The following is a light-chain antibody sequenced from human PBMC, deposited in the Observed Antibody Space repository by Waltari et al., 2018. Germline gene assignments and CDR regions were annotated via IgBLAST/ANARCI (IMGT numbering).Light chain of an antibody. CDR1: QRVRCN. CDR3: QKYDSWPPGNT. V-gene: IGKV3-15*01. J-gene: IGKJ4*01. CDR2: GAS. Sequence: EIVMTQSTATLSVSSGERATLFCSATQRVRCNLAWYQQKPGPAPRLLIYGASTRASCGPARLSGSGSGTEVTLTISSLQSEDFAVYYCQKYDSWPPGNTFGGGTKVEIK.